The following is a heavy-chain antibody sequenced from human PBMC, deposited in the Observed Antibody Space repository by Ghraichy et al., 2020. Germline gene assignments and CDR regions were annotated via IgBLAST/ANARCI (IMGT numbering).Heavy chain of an antibody. J-gene: IGHJ4*02. CDR3: VAAFDY. Sequence: GESLNISCAASGFTLSTWNMNWVRQTPGKGLEWVSYISSSFGTIHYADSVKGRFTASRDSGMNSMYLQMNSLRDEDTAVYYCVAAFDYWGQGALVTVSS. CDR2: ISSSFGTI. D-gene: IGHD6-13*01. V-gene: IGHV3-48*02. CDR1: GFTLSTWN.